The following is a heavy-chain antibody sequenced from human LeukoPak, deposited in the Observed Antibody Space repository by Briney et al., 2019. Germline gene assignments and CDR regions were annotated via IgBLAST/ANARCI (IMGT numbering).Heavy chain of an antibody. Sequence: ASVKVSCTASGYTFTSYGISWVRQSPGQRLEWMGWISAYNGNTNYAQKHQGRVTMTTDTSTSTAYMELRSLRSDDTAVYYCARVLGYSSGWYNDYWGQGTLVTVSS. CDR3: ARVLGYSSGWYNDY. J-gene: IGHJ4*02. CDR1: GYTFTSYG. V-gene: IGHV1-18*01. D-gene: IGHD6-19*01. CDR2: ISAYNGNT.